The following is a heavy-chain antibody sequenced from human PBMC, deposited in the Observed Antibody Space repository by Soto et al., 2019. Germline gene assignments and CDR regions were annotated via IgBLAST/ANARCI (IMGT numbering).Heavy chain of an antibody. CDR3: AKEQKGVGGGAWTGGRGGGFDN. J-gene: IGHJ4*02. Sequence: EVQLLESGGGLVQPGGSLRLSYAASGFIFSRYDMSWVRQAPGKGLEWVSGISGSAASTYYADSVKGRFIILRDNYKNSVYPQMKRRRAEDTSVYYCAKEQKGVGGGAWTGGRGGGFDNWGQGTLVTVSS. D-gene: IGHD1-1*01. CDR1: GFIFSRYD. CDR2: ISGSAAST. V-gene: IGHV3-23*01.